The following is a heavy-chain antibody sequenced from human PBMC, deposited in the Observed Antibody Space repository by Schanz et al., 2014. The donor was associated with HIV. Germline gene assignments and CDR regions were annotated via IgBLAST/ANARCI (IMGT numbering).Heavy chain of an antibody. CDR1: GYNFMKYG. Sequence: QAQLVQSGDEVKKPGASVKVSCKASGYNFMKYGINWVRRAPGQGLEWMGWINPYNGNTNYAQKFQGRVTMTTDTSTTTAYMNLRSLRSDDTAVYYCARDFSGWTEFDYWGQGTLVTVSS. V-gene: IGHV1-18*01. D-gene: IGHD6-19*01. CDR2: INPYNGNT. CDR3: ARDFSGWTEFDY. J-gene: IGHJ4*02.